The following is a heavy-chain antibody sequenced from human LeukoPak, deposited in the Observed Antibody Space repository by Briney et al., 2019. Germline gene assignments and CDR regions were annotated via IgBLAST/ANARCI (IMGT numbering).Heavy chain of an antibody. CDR3: AKDRVGIAAAGYFDY. J-gene: IGHJ4*02. V-gene: IGHV3-30*18. CDR1: GFTFSSYG. Sequence: GGSLRLSCAASGFTFSSYGMHWVRQAPGKGLEWVAVISYDGSNKYYADSVKGRFTISRDSSKNTLYLQMNSLRAEDTAVYYCAKDRVGIAAAGYFDYWGQGTLVTVSS. CDR2: ISYDGSNK. D-gene: IGHD6-13*01.